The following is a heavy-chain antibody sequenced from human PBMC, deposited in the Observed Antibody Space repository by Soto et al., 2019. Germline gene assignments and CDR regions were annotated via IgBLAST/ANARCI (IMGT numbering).Heavy chain of an antibody. CDR2: ISNDGNNE. J-gene: IGHJ4*02. Sequence: QVQVVESGGGVVQPGRSLRLSCAASGFTFSNYGMHWVRQAPGKGLEWVAVISNDGNNEFYIDSVKGRFTISRDNSKNTLYLQTSTLRTEDTAVYYCAKDTHSGITPLGADHWGQGTLVTVSS. CDR1: GFTFSNYG. CDR3: AKDTHSGITPLGADH. V-gene: IGHV3-30*18. D-gene: IGHD3-16*01.